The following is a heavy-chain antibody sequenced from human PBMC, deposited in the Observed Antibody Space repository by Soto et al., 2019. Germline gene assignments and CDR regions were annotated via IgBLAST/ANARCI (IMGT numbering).Heavy chain of an antibody. CDR2: IWFDGVKE. J-gene: IGHJ6*02. CDR3: TRATFDV. V-gene: IGHV3-33*01. CDR1: GFSFSTYA. Sequence: GGSLRLSCAVYGFSFSTYAMHWVRQAPGKGLEWLAIIWFDGVKEYYAESVRGRFTISIDNSKNTVFLQMDTVGAEDSALYYCTRATFDVWGQGTTVTASS.